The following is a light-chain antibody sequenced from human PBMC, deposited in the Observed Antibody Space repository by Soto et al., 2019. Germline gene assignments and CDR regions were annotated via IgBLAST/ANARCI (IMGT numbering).Light chain of an antibody. CDR2: DVT. CDR3: TSYTTSGTVV. J-gene: IGLJ2*01. CDR1: SSDVGSYNY. Sequence: QSALTQPASVSGSPGQSITISCTGSSSDVGSYNYVSWYQHNPGKAPKLMIYDVTNRFSGVSNRFSGSKSGNTASLTISGLQAEDEAHYYCTSYTTSGTVVFGGGTKLTVL. V-gene: IGLV2-14*03.